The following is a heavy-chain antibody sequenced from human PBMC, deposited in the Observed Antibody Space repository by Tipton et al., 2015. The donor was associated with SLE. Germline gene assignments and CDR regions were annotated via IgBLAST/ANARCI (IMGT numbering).Heavy chain of an antibody. Sequence: GLVKPSETLSLTCDVYGGSFSGDYWTWIRQPPGKGLEWIGEVNHSGSTNYNPSLKSRVTISVDTSKNQFSLKLTSVTAADTAVYYCSYGDYEYWGQGTLVTVSS. CDR1: GGSFSGDY. CDR3: SYGDYEY. V-gene: IGHV4-34*01. J-gene: IGHJ4*02. CDR2: VNHSGST. D-gene: IGHD4-17*01.